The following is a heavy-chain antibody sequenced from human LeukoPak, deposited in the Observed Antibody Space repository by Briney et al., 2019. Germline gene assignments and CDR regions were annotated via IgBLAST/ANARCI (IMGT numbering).Heavy chain of an antibody. CDR2: ISSSSSYI. V-gene: IGHV3-21*01. J-gene: IGHJ3*02. CDR1: GFTFSSNS. Sequence: GSLRLSCAASGFTFSSNSMNWVRKAPGKGLEWVSSISSSSSYIYYADSEKGRFTISRDNAKNYLQMNRLRAEETAVYYCARVSVIMITFGGVRDAFDIWGQGTMVTVSS. CDR3: ARVSVIMITFGGVRDAFDI. D-gene: IGHD3-16*01.